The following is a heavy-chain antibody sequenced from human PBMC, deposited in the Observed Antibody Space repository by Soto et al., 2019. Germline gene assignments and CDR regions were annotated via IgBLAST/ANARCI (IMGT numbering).Heavy chain of an antibody. D-gene: IGHD5-12*01. CDR3: TADLRAGGYNSN. CDR2: IKSKTDGGTT. CDR1: GFTFSNAW. J-gene: IGHJ4*02. V-gene: IGHV3-15*07. Sequence: EVQLVESGGGLVKPGGSLRLYCAASGFTFSNAWMNWVRQAPGKGLEWVGRIKSKTDGGTTDYAAPVKGRFTISRDDSKNTLYLQMNSLKTEDTAVYYCTADLRAGGYNSNWGQGTLVTVSS.